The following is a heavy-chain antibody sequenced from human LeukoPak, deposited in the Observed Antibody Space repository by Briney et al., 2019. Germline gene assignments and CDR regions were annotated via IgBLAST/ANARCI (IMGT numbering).Heavy chain of an antibody. J-gene: IGHJ4*02. CDR2: ISWNSGSI. Sequence: PGRSLRLSCAASGFTFDDYAMHWVRQAPGKGLEWVSGISWNSGSIGYADSVKGRFTISRDNAKNSLYLQMNSLRAEDTALYYCAKDSGGYGDYVDYWGQGTLVTVSS. V-gene: IGHV3-9*01. CDR1: GFTFDDYA. CDR3: AKDSGGYGDYVDY. D-gene: IGHD4-17*01.